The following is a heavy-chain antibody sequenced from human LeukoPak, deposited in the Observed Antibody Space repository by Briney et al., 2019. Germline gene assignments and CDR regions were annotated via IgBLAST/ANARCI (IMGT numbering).Heavy chain of an antibody. CDR1: GFTFSSYS. CDR3: AREGGSYYMDV. J-gene: IGHJ6*03. Sequence: GGSLRLSCAASGFTFSSYSMNWVRQAPGKGLEWVSSISSSSSYIYYADSVKGRFTISRDNAKNSLYLQMNSLRAEDTAVYYCAREGGSYYMDVWGKGTTVTVSS. V-gene: IGHV3-21*01. D-gene: IGHD3-16*01. CDR2: ISSSSSYI.